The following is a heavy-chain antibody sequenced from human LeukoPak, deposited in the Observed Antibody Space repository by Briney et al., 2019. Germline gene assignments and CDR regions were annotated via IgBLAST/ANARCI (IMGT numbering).Heavy chain of an antibody. D-gene: IGHD3-10*01. CDR2: IKSDGSST. CDR1: GFTFSTYW. V-gene: IGHV3-74*01. J-gene: IGHJ5*02. Sequence: GGSLRLSCAASGFTFSTYWMHWVRQAPGKGLVWVSRIKSDGSSTIYADSVKGRFTISRDNAKNTLFLQMSSLRVEGTAVYYCAGSFSSNWFDPWGQGTLVTVSS. CDR3: AGSFSSNWFDP.